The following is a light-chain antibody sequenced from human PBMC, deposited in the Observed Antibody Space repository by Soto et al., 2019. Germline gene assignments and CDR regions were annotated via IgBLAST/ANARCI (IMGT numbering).Light chain of an antibody. J-gene: IGKJ1*01. CDR1: QSLGGN. V-gene: IGKV3-15*01. CDR3: QQYNNWLWT. CDR2: RAS. Sequence: EIVMTQSPATLAVSPGDTATLSCRASQSLGGNLAWYQQKPGQAPRLLIFRASSRARGVPARFSGSGSGTEFTLTISSLQSEDFAVYYCQQYNNWLWTFGQGTKVDIK.